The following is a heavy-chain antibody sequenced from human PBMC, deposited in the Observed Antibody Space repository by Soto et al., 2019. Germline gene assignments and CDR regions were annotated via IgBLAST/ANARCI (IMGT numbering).Heavy chain of an antibody. Sequence: QVQLVQSGAEVKKPGSSVKVSCKASGGTFSSYAISWVRQAPGQGLEWMGGIIPIFGTANSAQKFQGRVTITADQYTSTAHIELRRLRTEDTAVYYCARDGILTGFYLRYGMYFWGQWTTVTVSS. CDR3: ARDGILTGFYLRYGMYF. J-gene: IGHJ6*02. D-gene: IGHD3-9*01. V-gene: IGHV1-69*01. CDR1: GGTFSSYA. CDR2: IIPIFGTA.